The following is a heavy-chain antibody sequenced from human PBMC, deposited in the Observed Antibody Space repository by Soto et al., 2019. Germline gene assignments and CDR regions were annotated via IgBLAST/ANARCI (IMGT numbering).Heavy chain of an antibody. CDR2: IYPGDSDT. CDR1: GYSFTSYW. J-gene: IGHJ6*02. D-gene: IGHD6-6*01. CDR3: ARNKLAASRYSYYGMDV. V-gene: IGHV5-51*03. Sequence: PGESLKISCKGSGYSFTSYWIGWVRQMPGKGLEWMGIIYPGDSDTRYSPSFQGQVTISADKSISTAYLQWSSLKASDTAMYYCARNKLAASRYSYYGMDVWGQGPTV.